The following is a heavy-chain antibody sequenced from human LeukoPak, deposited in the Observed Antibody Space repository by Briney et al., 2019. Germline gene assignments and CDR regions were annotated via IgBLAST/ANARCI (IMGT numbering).Heavy chain of an antibody. D-gene: IGHD3-22*01. J-gene: IGHJ1*01. CDR2: INHSGST. V-gene: IGHV4-34*01. CDR3: ARGAKRSITMIVVVMPGFLH. Sequence: SETLSLTCAVYGGSFSGYYWSWIRQPPGKGLEWMGEINHSGSTNYNPSLKSRVTISVDTSKNQFSLKLSSVTAADTAVYYCARGAKRSITMIVVVMPGFLHWGQGTLVTVSS. CDR1: GGSFSGYY.